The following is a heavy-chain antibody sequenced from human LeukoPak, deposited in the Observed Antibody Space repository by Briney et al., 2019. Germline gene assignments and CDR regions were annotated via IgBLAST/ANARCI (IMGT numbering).Heavy chain of an antibody. Sequence: SETLSLTCTVSGGSLSSYYWSWVRQPPGKGLEWIGYIYYSGSTNYNPSLKRRVTISVHTSKNQFSLKLSSVTAADTAVYYCARAGITIFGVVPNWFDPWGQGTLVTVSS. CDR2: IYYSGST. V-gene: IGHV4-59*01. J-gene: IGHJ5*02. CDR3: ARAGITIFGVVPNWFDP. D-gene: IGHD3-3*01. CDR1: GGSLSSYY.